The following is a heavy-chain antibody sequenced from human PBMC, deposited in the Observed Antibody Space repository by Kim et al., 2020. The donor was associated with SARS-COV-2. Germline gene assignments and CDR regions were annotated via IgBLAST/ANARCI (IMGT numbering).Heavy chain of an antibody. J-gene: IGHJ6*02. CDR3: ARDWLSSITMIVRAGQYGMDV. Sequence: ASVKVSCKASGYTFTGYYMHWVRQAPGQGLEWMGWINPNSGGTNYAQKFQGRVTMTRDTSISTAYMELNRLRSDDTAVYYCARDWLSSITMIVRAGQYGMDVWGQGTTVTVSS. D-gene: IGHD3-22*01. CDR2: INPNSGGT. CDR1: GYTFTGYY. V-gene: IGHV1-2*02.